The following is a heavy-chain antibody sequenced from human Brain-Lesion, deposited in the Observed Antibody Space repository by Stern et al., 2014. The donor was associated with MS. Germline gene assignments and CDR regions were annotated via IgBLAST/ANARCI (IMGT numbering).Heavy chain of an antibody. CDR2: VKTNTGKP. CDR3: ARVSGDCRSASCSSESDYYYYMDV. Sequence: VQLVESGSELKEPGASVKVSCKASGYTFTYHAMSWVRQAPGQGLEWMGWVKTNTGKPTYAQGFTGRFVLSLDTSVRTSYLQISSLKAEDTAVYYCARVSGDCRSASCSSESDYYYYMDVWGRGTTVTVSS. V-gene: IGHV7-4-1*02. CDR1: GYTFTYHA. J-gene: IGHJ6*03. D-gene: IGHD2-2*01.